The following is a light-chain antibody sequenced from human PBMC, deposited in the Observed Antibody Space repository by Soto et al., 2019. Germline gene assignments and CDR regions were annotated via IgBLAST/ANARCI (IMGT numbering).Light chain of an antibody. CDR3: QQSYSTPYT. Sequence: DIQMTQSPSSLSASVGDRVTITCRASQSISSYLNWYQQKPGKAPKLLIYAGSSLQSGVPSRFSGSGSGTDFTLTISSLQPEDFANYYCQQSYSTPYTFGQGTKLEIK. CDR2: AGS. V-gene: IGKV1-39*01. CDR1: QSISSY. J-gene: IGKJ2*01.